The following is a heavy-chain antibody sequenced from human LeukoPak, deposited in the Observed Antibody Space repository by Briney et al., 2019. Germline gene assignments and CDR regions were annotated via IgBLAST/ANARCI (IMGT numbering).Heavy chain of an antibody. J-gene: IGHJ3*02. Sequence: PGGSLRLSCAASGFTVSSNYMSWVRQAPVKGLEWVSVIYSGGSTYYADSVKGRFTISRDNSKHTLYLQMNSLRAEDTAVYYCATRIAVDKWDAFDIWGQGTMVTVSS. V-gene: IGHV3-53*01. CDR1: GFTVSSNY. D-gene: IGHD6-19*01. CDR2: IYSGGST. CDR3: ATRIAVDKWDAFDI.